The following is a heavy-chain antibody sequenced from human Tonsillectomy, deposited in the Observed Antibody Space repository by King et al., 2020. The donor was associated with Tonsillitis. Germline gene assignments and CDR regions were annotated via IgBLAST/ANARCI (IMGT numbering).Heavy chain of an antibody. V-gene: IGHV3-21*01. D-gene: IGHD3-9*01. CDR3: ARDPGEFRYFDWFL. J-gene: IGHJ4*02. Sequence: VQLVESGGGLVKPGGSLRLSCAASGFTFSDYNMNWVRQAPGKGLEWVSFISPTSTSIYYADSVKGRFSISRDNAKNSLYLQMDNLRAEDTAVYYCARDPGEFRYFDWFLWGQGTLVTVSS. CDR2: ISPTSTSI. CDR1: GFTFSDYN.